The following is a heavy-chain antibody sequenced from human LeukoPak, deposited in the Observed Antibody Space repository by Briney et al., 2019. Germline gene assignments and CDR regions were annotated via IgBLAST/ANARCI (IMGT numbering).Heavy chain of an antibody. D-gene: IGHD1-26*01. CDR2: MSFDGDSE. V-gene: IGHV3-30-3*01. Sequence: GGSLRLSCAASGFTFSTYPMRWVRQAPGKGLEWVAVMSFDGDSEYYSDSVRGRFTVSRDNAKSTLYLQMNSLRPEDTAVYFCARGGAPTFVGFDYWGQGTLVTVSS. J-gene: IGHJ4*02. CDR1: GFTFSTYP. CDR3: ARGGAPTFVGFDY.